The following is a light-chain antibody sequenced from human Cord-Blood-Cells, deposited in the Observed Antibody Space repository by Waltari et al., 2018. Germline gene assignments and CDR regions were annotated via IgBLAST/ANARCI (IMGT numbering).Light chain of an antibody. J-gene: IGLJ3*02. CDR3: SSYTSSSTFNWV. V-gene: IGLV2-14*01. Sequence: QSALTQPASVSGSPGQSTPIPCTGTSSDVGGYNYVSWYQQHPGKAPKLMIYDVSKRPSGVSNRFSGSKSGNTASLTISGLQAEDEADYYCSSYTSSSTFNWVFGGGTKLTVL. CDR2: DVS. CDR1: SSDVGGYNY.